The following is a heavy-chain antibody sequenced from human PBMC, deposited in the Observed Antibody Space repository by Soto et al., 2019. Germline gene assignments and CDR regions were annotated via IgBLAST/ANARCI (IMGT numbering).Heavy chain of an antibody. D-gene: IGHD5-18*01. CDR1: GYTFTSYG. CDR3: ARGGKNRHSPGTGHGMDV. Sequence: GASVKVSCKASGYTFTSYGISWVRQAPGQWLEWMGWISAYNGNTNYAQKLQGRVTMTTDTSTSTAYMELRSLRSDDTAVYYCARGGKNRHSPGTGHGMDVWGQGTTVTVSS. J-gene: IGHJ6*02. V-gene: IGHV1-18*01. CDR2: ISAYNGNT.